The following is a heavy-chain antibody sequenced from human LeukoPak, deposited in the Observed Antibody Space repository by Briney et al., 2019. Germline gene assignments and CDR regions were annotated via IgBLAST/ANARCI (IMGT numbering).Heavy chain of an antibody. CDR1: GYTLTELS. V-gene: IGHV1-24*01. J-gene: IGHJ4*02. CDR3: AIPDYGDYGATYYFDY. CDR2: FDPEDGET. D-gene: IGHD4-17*01. Sequence: ASVKVSCKVSGYTLTELSMHWVRQAPGKGLEWMGGFDPEDGETIYAQKFQGRVTMTEDTSTDTAYMVLSSLRSEDTAVYYCAIPDYGDYGATYYFDYWGQGTLVTVSS.